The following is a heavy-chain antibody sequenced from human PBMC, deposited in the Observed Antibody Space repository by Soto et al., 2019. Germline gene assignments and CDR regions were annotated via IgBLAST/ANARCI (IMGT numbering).Heavy chain of an antibody. CDR3: ARGSYDSSGYYYYY. D-gene: IGHD3-22*01. J-gene: IGHJ4*02. CDR1: GGSISSYY. V-gene: IGHV4-59*01. Sequence: SETLAVSCTFPGGSISSYYWSWIRQPPGKGLEWIGYIYYSGSTNYNPSLKSRVTISVDTSKNQFSLKLSSVTAADTAVYYCARGSYDSSGYYYYYWGQGTLVTGSS. CDR2: IYYSGST.